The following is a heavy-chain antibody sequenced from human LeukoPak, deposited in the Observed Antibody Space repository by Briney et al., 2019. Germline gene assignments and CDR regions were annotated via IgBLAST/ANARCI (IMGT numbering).Heavy chain of an antibody. Sequence: SGTLSLTCTVSGGSMSSYYWSWIRQPPGKGLEWIGYIYHSGSTYYNPSLKSRVTISVDRSKNQFSLKLSSVTAADTAVYYCARARGPGYSYVDYWGQGTLVTVSS. CDR2: IYHSGST. J-gene: IGHJ4*02. CDR1: GGSMSSYY. V-gene: IGHV4-59*12. CDR3: ARARGPGYSYVDY. D-gene: IGHD5-18*01.